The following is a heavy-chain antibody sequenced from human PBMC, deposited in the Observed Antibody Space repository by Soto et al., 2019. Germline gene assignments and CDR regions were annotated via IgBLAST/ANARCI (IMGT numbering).Heavy chain of an antibody. J-gene: IGHJ5*02. CDR2: ISYDGSNK. V-gene: IGHV3-30-3*01. D-gene: IGHD5-12*01. CDR1: GFTFSSYA. CDR3: VSGNRWLQSTWFDP. Sequence: QVQLVESGGGVVQPGRSLRLSCAASGFTFSSYAMHWVRQAPGKGLEWVAVISYDGSNKYYEDSVKGRFTISRDNSKNALYLQLNRRRDEDTAVYDCVSGNRWLQSTWFDPWGQGTLVTVSS.